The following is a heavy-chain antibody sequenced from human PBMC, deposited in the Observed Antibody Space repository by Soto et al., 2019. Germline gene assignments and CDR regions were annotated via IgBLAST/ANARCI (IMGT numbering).Heavy chain of an antibody. CDR3: ARAAMGGSSWPFDY. D-gene: IGHD6-13*01. Sequence: PSETLSLTCTVSGGSISSNSYYWGWIRQPPGKGLEWIGSIPYTGDTNYNPSLKSRVTISVDTSKNQFSLKLSSVTAADTAVYYCARAAMGGSSWPFDYWGQGTLVTVSS. J-gene: IGHJ4*02. V-gene: IGHV4-39*01. CDR1: GGSISSNSYY. CDR2: IPYTGDT.